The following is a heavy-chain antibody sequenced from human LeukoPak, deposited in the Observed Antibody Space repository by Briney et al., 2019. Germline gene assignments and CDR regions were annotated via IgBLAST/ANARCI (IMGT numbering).Heavy chain of an antibody. J-gene: IGHJ6*04. CDR2: IYYSGST. V-gene: IGHV4-30-4*01. CDR3: ARDGPITMVRGKSYYYYGMDV. CDR1: GGSISSGDYY. Sequence: PSQTLSLTCTVSGGSISSGDYYWSWIRQPPGKGLEWIGYIYYSGSTYYNPSLKSRVTISVDTSKNQFSLKLSSVTAADTAVYYCARDGPITMVRGKSYYYYGMDVWGKGTTVTVPS. D-gene: IGHD3-10*01.